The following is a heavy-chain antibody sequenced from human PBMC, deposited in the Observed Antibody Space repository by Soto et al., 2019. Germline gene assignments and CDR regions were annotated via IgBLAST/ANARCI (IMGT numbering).Heavy chain of an antibody. CDR1: GYTFTSYD. V-gene: IGHV1-8*01. D-gene: IGHD3-3*01. J-gene: IGHJ6*02. CDR2: MNPNSGNT. Sequence: QVQLVQSGAEVKKPGASAKVSCKASGYTFTSYDINWVRQATGQGLEWMGWMNPNSGNTGYAQKFQGRVTMTRNTSISTSYMELSSLRSEDTAVYYCARGDYDFWSGYSRPYYYYGMDVWGQGTTVTVSS. CDR3: ARGDYDFWSGYSRPYYYYGMDV.